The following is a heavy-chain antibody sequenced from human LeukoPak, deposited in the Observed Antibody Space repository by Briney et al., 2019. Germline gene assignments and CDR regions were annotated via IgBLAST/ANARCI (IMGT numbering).Heavy chain of an antibody. V-gene: IGHV3-30*04. CDR1: GFTFSSYA. Sequence: PGRSLRLSCVVSGFTFSSYAMHWVRQAPGKGLEWVAVLSHDGSNKYSADSVKGRFTISRDNSKNTLYLQMNSLRPEDTAVYYCARARSGWYLGQFDYRGQGTLVTVSS. CDR2: LSHDGSNK. J-gene: IGHJ4*02. D-gene: IGHD6-19*01. CDR3: ARARSGWYLGQFDY.